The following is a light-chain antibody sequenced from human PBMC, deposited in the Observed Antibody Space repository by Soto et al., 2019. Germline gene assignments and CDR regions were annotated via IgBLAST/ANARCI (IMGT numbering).Light chain of an antibody. CDR3: QQYSSVPV. CDR1: QGINNY. CDR2: AAS. J-gene: IGKJ3*01. Sequence: DIPMTQSPSSLSASVGDRVTITCRASQGINNYVAWYQQKPGKPPKLLIYAASTLQSGVPSRFSGSGSGTDLNITINSLQPEDVATYYCQQYSSVPVFGPGTKVDIK. V-gene: IGKV1-27*01.